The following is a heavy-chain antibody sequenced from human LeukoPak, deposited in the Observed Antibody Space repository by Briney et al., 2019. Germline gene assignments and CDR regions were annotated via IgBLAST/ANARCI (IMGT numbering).Heavy chain of an antibody. CDR2: ISGRSGTT. J-gene: IGHJ4*02. CDR3: AKVGTVYFPLDF. V-gene: IGHV3-23*01. CDR1: GFTFSSYG. Sequence: PGGSLRLSCAASGFTFSSYGMHWVRQAPGKGLEWVSAISGRSGTTYYADSVKGRFTISRDNSKNTLYLRMSSLRAGDTAVYYCAKVGTVYFPLDFWGQGTLVTVSS. D-gene: IGHD2/OR15-2a*01.